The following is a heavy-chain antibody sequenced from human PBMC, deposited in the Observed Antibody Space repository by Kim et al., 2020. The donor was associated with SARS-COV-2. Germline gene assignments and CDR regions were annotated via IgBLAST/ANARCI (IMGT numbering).Heavy chain of an antibody. CDR1: GGSISSSSYY. Sequence: SETLSLTCTVSGGSISSSSYYWGWIRQPPGKGLEWIGSIYYSGSTYYNPSLKSRVTISVDTSKNQFSLKLSSVTAADTAVYYCARHTPCGSGSYVYCYYGVNVWGERGTVTVSS. J-gene: IGHJ6*04. D-gene: IGHD3-10*01. CDR3: ARHTPCGSGSYVYCYYGVNV. CDR2: IYYSGST. V-gene: IGHV4-39*01.